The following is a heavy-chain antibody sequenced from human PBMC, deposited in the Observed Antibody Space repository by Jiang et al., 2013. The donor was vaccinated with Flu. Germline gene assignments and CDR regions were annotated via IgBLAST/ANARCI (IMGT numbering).Heavy chain of an antibody. CDR2: IIPILGIA. Sequence: GAEVKKPGSSVKVSCKASGGTFSSYAISWVRQAPGQGLEWMGRIIPILGIANYAQKFQGRVTITADKSTSTAYMELSSLRSEDTAVYYCAREPRGYYGMDVWGQGTTVTVS. V-gene: IGHV1-69*04. CDR3: AREPRGYYGMDV. CDR1: GGTFSSYA. J-gene: IGHJ6*02.